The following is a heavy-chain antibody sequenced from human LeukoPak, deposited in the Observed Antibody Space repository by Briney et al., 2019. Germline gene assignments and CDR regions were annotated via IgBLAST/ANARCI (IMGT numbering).Heavy chain of an antibody. J-gene: IGHJ4*02. CDR2: ISASGAST. Sequence: PGGSLRLSCAGPGFTFNSYAMNWVRQAPGKGLEWVSTISASGASTFYADSVKGRFTISRDNSKNTVSLQVNSLRVEDTAIYYCAKTYRDYFDSWGLGTLVTVSS. CDR1: GFTFNSYA. CDR3: AKTYRDYFDS. V-gene: IGHV3-23*01. D-gene: IGHD5-18*01.